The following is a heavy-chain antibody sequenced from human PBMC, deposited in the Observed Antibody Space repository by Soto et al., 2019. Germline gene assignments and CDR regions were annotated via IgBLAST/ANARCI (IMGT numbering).Heavy chain of an antibody. CDR3: ARYQAFDGSFYYGIDF. Sequence: GASVKVSCKSSGYPFTHYGITWVRQAPGQGLEWMGWISPFNGNTNYGQTLQGRVTLTTDTSTSTVYMELRSLRSDDTAVYYCARYQAFDGSFYYGIDFWGQGTTVTVSS. J-gene: IGHJ6*02. CDR2: ISPFNGNT. V-gene: IGHV1-18*01. CDR1: GYPFTHYG. D-gene: IGHD3-22*01.